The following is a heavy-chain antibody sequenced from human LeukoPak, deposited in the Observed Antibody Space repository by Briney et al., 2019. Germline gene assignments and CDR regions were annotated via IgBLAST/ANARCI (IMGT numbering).Heavy chain of an antibody. V-gene: IGHV1-8*01. CDR1: GYTFTSYD. CDR3: ARAEYCSSTSCYRGWFDP. CDR2: MNPNSGNT. Sequence: GASVTVSCKASGYTFTSYDINWVRQAPGQGLEWIGWMNPNSGNTGYAQKFQGRVTITRNTSISTAYMELSSLRSEDTAVYYCARAEYCSSTSCYRGWFDPWGQGTLVTVSS. J-gene: IGHJ5*02. D-gene: IGHD2-2*01.